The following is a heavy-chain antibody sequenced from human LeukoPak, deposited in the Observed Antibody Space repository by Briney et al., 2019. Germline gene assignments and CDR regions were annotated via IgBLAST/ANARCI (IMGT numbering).Heavy chain of an antibody. V-gene: IGHV4-59*01. J-gene: IGHJ3*02. Sequence: SATLSLTCTASGVSISSYYWSWIRQPPGKGLEWIGYIYYSGSTNYNPSPKSRVNISVDTYKNQLSLKLSSVTAADTAVYYCARERTGDAFDIWGQGTMVTVSS. D-gene: IGHD1/OR15-1a*01. CDR3: ARERTGDAFDI. CDR2: IYYSGST. CDR1: GVSISSYY.